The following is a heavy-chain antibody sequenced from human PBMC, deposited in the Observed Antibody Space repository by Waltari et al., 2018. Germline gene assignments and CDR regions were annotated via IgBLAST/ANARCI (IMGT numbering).Heavy chain of an antibody. Sequence: QIQLVPSGAEVKKPGASVKGPCKASGYRFTPAGIHWVRQAPGQGLEWMGWISAYNGNTNYAQKVQGRLSMTTDTSTTTAYLELGSLRSDDTAVYFCAISSSWLVGTQVYFQHWGQGTLVTVSS. CDR3: AISSSWLVGTQVYFQH. CDR2: ISAYNGNT. V-gene: IGHV1-18*01. CDR1: GYRFTPAG. J-gene: IGHJ1*01. D-gene: IGHD6-13*01.